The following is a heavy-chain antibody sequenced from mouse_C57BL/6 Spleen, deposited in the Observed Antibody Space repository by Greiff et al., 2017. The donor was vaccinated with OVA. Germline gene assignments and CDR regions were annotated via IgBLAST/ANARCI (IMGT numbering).Heavy chain of an antibody. V-gene: IGHV1-66*01. D-gene: IGHD3-1*01. CDR3: ARGRDLLYYAMDY. CDR2: IYPGSGNT. Sequence: QVQLKQSGPELVKPGASVKISCKASGYSFTSYYIHWVKQRPGQGLEWIGWIYPGSGNTKYNEKFKGKATLTADTSSSTAYMQLSSLTSEDSAVYYCARGRDLLYYAMDYWGQGTSVTVSS. CDR1: GYSFTSYY. J-gene: IGHJ4*01.